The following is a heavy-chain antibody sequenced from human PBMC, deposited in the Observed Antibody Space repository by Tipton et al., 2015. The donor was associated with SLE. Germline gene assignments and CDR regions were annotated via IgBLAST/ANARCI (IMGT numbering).Heavy chain of an antibody. J-gene: IGHJ4*02. V-gene: IGHV4-61*01. D-gene: IGHD6-6*01. CDR3: ARGAGVGQYSSSSAYFDD. CDR1: GGSVSSGSYY. Sequence: TLSLTCTVSGGSVSSGSYYWSWIRQSPGKGLEWIGYIYYSGSTNYNPSLKSRVTISVDTSKNQFSLKLSSVTAADTAVYCCARGAGVGQYSSSSAYFDDWGQGTLVTISS. CDR2: IYYSGST.